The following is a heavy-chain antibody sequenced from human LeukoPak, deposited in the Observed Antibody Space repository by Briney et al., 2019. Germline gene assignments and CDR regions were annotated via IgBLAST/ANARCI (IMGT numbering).Heavy chain of an antibody. CDR2: ISGSGSDI. CDR3: ASSPQIREPDY. V-gene: IGHV3-11*04. Sequence: GGSLRLSCAASGFTISDYYMGWIRQAPGRGLEWISYISGSGSDINYADSVKGRFAISRDNAKNSLYLQLSSLRVEDTAVYYCASSPQIREPDYWGQGTLVTVSS. J-gene: IGHJ4*02. CDR1: GFTISDYY.